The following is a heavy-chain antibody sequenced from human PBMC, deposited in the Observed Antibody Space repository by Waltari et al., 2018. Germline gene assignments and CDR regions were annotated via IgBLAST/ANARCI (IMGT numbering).Heavy chain of an antibody. CDR3: LRDGAASTMIDY. CDR2: MYSGGNT. Sequence: DVQLVASGGGLAQPGGSLRLSCAASGITVSSNYMSWVRQAPGKGLEWVSVMYSGGNTYYADSVKGRFTISRDNSKNTLYLQMDNLRPEDTAFYYCLRDGAASTMIDYWGQGTLVTVSS. V-gene: IGHV3-66*02. J-gene: IGHJ4*02. D-gene: IGHD6-13*01. CDR1: GITVSSNY.